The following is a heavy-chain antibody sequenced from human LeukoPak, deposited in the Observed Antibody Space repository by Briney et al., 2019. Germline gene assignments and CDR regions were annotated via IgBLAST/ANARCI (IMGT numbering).Heavy chain of an antibody. D-gene: IGHD5-12*01. Sequence: ASVKVSCKASGYTFTSYDINWVRQATGQGLEWMGWMNPNSGNTGYAQKFQGRVTMTRNTSISTAYMELSSLRSEDTAVYYCAMATRPYYYYGMDVWGQGTTVTVSS. V-gene: IGHV1-8*01. CDR1: GYTFTSYD. CDR3: AMATRPYYYYGMDV. J-gene: IGHJ6*02. CDR2: MNPNSGNT.